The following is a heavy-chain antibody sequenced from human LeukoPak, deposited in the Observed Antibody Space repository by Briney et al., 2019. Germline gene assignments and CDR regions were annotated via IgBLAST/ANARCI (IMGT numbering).Heavy chain of an antibody. CDR2: IYYSGST. D-gene: IGHD3-9*01. V-gene: IGHV4-39*01. CDR3: ARHLAVYDILTARFPGCYFDY. J-gene: IGHJ4*02. CDR1: GGSISSSSYY. Sequence: SETLSLTCTVSGGSISSSSYYWGWIRQPPGKGLEWIGSIYYSGSTYYNPSLKSRVTISVDTSKNQFSLKLSSVTAADTAVYYCARHLAVYDILTARFPGCYFDYWGQGTLVTVSS.